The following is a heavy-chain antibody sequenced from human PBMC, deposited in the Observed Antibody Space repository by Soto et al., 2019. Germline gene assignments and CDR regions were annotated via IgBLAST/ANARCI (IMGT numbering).Heavy chain of an antibody. CDR2: ISYSGST. CDR3: ARGYTWLDY. D-gene: IGHD5-12*01. Sequence: SLTCTVSGGSISNYYWSWIRQPPGKGLECIGYISYSGSTNYNPSLKSRVTISVDTSKNQFSLNLSSVTAADTAVYYCARGYTWLDYWGQGTLVTVSS. CDR1: GGSISNYY. V-gene: IGHV4-59*01. J-gene: IGHJ4*02.